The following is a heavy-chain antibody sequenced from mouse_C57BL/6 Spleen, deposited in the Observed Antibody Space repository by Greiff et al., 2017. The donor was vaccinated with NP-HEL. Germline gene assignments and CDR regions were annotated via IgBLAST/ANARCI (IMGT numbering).Heavy chain of an antibody. V-gene: IGHV1-59*01. Sequence: QVQLQQPGAELVRPGTSVKLSCKASGYTFTSYWMHWVKQRPGQGLEWIGVIDPSESYTNYNQKFKGKATLTVDTSSSTAYMQLSSLTSEDSAVYYCAASSGPDYFDYWGQGTTLTVSS. D-gene: IGHD3-2*02. CDR3: AASSGPDYFDY. J-gene: IGHJ2*01. CDR2: IDPSESYT. CDR1: GYTFTSYW.